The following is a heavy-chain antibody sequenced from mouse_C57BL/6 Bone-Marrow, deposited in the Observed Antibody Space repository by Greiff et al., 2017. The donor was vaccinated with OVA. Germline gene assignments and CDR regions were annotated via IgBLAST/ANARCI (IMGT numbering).Heavy chain of an antibody. Sequence: QVQLKQPGAELVKPGASVKLSCKASGYTFTSYWMHWVKQRPGQGLEWIGMIHPNSGSTNYNEKFKSKATLTVDKSSSTAYMQLSSLTSEDSAVYYCARSSSGPGAYWGQGTLVTVSA. V-gene: IGHV1-64*01. J-gene: IGHJ3*01. D-gene: IGHD3-2*02. CDR2: IHPNSGST. CDR3: ARSSSGPGAY. CDR1: GYTFTSYW.